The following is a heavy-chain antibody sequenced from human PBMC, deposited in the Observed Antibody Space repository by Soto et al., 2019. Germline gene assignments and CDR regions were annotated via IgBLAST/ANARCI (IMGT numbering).Heavy chain of an antibody. CDR1: GGSFSGYY. J-gene: IGHJ6*02. CDR3: ARGSQRYPGGDV. V-gene: IGHV4-34*01. D-gene: IGHD3-9*01. CDR2: VNHSGRT. Sequence: QVQLQQWGAGLLKPSETLSLTCAVYGGSFSGYYWSWIRQPPGKGLEWIGEVNHSGRTSYNPSLKRRVTISIVMSKNHFSLNLSSVTAADPAVDCCARGSQRYPGGDVWGQGTTVTVSS.